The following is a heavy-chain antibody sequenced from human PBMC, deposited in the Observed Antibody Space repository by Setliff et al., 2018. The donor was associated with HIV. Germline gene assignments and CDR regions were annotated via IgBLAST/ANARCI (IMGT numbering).Heavy chain of an antibody. D-gene: IGHD6-13*01. CDR3: ARDFKRYNSPCRFDP. J-gene: IGHJ5*02. V-gene: IGHV4-59*01. CDR1: GGSISGYY. CDR2: IFFTGNT. Sequence: PSETLSLTCTVSGGSISGYYWSWIRQPPGKGLEYIGSIFFTGNTIYNPSLKARVTLSVDMSKNQVFLRLSSVTAADTAVYYCARDFKRYNSPCRFDPWGQGTLVTVSS.